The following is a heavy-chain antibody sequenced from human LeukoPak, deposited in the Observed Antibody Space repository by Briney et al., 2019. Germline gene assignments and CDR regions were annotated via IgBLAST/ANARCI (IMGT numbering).Heavy chain of an antibody. Sequence: ASVKVSCKASGYTFTSYDINWVRQATGQGPEWMGWMSPNSGNTGYAQKFQGRVTMTRSTSMSTAYMELSSLRSEDTAVYYCARGPPNWGYDYWGQGALVTVSS. J-gene: IGHJ4*02. V-gene: IGHV1-8*01. CDR1: GYTFTSYD. D-gene: IGHD7-27*01. CDR2: MSPNSGNT. CDR3: ARGPPNWGYDY.